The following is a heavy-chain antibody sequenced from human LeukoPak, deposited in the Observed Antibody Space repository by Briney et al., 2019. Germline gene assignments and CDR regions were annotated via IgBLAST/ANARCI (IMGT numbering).Heavy chain of an antibody. D-gene: IGHD6-13*01. J-gene: IGHJ5*02. Sequence: ASVRVSCKASGYSFSNFDINWVRQATGQGLEWMGWMNPNSGNTGYAQKFQGRVTMTSDTSKSTAYMELSSLTSEDTAVYFCATYSGSSGREVDPWGQGTLVTVSS. CDR1: GYSFSNFD. CDR3: ATYSGSSGREVDP. V-gene: IGHV1-8*01. CDR2: MNPNSGNT.